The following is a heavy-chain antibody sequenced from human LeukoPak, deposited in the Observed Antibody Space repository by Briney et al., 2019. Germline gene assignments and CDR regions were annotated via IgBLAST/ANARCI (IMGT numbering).Heavy chain of an antibody. D-gene: IGHD3-22*01. J-gene: IGHJ3*01. Sequence: SETLSLTCTVSGGSVSSSHYWDWIRQPPGKGLEWIGCIYYGGSTYYNASLRSRVTTSVDTSKNQFSLKLSSVTAADTAVYYCAKSTYYYDTFVNAFDLWGQGTVVTVSS. CDR1: GGSVSSSHY. CDR3: AKSTYYYDTFVNAFDL. CDR2: IYYGGST. V-gene: IGHV4-39*07.